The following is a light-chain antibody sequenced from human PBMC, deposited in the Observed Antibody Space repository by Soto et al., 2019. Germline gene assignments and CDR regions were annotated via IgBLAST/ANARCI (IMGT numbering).Light chain of an antibody. CDR2: GNS. Sequence: QSVLTQPPSVSGAPGQRVTISCTGSSSNIGAGYDVHWYQQLPGTAPKLLIYGNSNRPSGVPDRFSGSKSGNTASLTISGLQAEDEADYYCSSYTSDSSVYVLGTGTKVTVL. CDR1: SSNIGAGYD. CDR3: SSYTSDSSVYV. J-gene: IGLJ1*01. V-gene: IGLV1-40*01.